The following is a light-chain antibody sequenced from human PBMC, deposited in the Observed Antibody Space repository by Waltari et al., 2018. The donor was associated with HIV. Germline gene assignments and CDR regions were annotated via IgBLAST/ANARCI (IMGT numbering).Light chain of an antibody. CDR2: EVS. J-gene: IGLJ3*02. V-gene: IGLV2-14*01. CDR3: SSYTTRNTRV. CDR1: SSDVGVYNY. Sequence: QSALIQPASVSGSPGQSITISCTGTSSDVGVYNYVSWYQQHPGKAPKLMIYEVSNLPSEVSNRFSGSKSGNTASLTISGLQADDEADYYCSSYTTRNTRVFGGGTTLTVL.